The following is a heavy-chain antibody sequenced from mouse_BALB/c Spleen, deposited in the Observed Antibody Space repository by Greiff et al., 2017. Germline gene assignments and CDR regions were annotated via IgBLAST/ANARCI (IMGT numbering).Heavy chain of an antibody. J-gene: IGHJ4*01. Sequence: VKLVESGPGLVAPSQSLSITCTVSGFSLTSYGVHWVRQPPGKGLEWLGVIWAGGSTNYNSALMSRLSISKDNSKSQVFLKMNSLQTDDTAMYYCASRLRRMDYYAMDYWGQGTSVTVSS. D-gene: IGHD2-4*01. CDR2: IWAGGST. V-gene: IGHV2-9*02. CDR1: GFSLTSYG. CDR3: ASRLRRMDYYAMDY.